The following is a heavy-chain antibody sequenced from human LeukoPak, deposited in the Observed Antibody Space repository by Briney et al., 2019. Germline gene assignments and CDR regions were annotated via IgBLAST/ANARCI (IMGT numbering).Heavy chain of an antibody. D-gene: IGHD3-22*01. V-gene: IGHV4-4*02. Sequence: SGTLSLTCAVSGGSISSTNWWSWVRQPPGKGLEWIGEIYHSGSTNYNPSLKSRVTISVDTSKNQFSLKLSSVTAADTAVYYCARAWDYYDSSGYFDYWGQGTLVTVSS. J-gene: IGHJ4*02. CDR1: GGSISSTNW. CDR3: ARAWDYYDSSGYFDY. CDR2: IYHSGST.